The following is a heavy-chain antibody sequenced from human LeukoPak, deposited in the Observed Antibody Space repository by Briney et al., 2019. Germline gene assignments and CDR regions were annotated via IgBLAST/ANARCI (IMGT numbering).Heavy chain of an antibody. CDR2: ISSSSGTI. D-gene: IGHD3-3*01. J-gene: IGHJ5*02. CDR3: ALSHSITIFGVAVFDP. Sequence: GGSLRLSCAASGFTFSSYWMNWVRQAPGKGLEWISYISSSSGTIYYADSMKGRFTISRDNAKNSLYLQMNSLRAEDTAVYYCALSHSITIFGVAVFDPWGQGTLVTVSS. V-gene: IGHV3-48*04. CDR1: GFTFSSYW.